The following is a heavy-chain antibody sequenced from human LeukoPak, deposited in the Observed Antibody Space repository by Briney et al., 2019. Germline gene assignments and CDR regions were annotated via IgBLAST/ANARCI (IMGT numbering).Heavy chain of an antibody. CDR3: ARGGVVVLGVMDI. V-gene: IGHV3-9*01. D-gene: IGHD2-21*01. J-gene: IGHJ3*02. CDR1: GFTFDDYA. CDR2: ISWNSGNI. Sequence: PGRSLRLSCAASGFTFDDYAMHWVRQAPGKGLEWVSGISWNSGNIGYADSVKGRFTISRDNAKNSLYLQMNSLRAEDTAVYYCARGGVVVLGVMDIWGQGTVVTVSS.